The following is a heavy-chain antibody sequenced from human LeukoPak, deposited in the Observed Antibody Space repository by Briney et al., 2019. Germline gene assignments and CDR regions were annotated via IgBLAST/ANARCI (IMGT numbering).Heavy chain of an antibody. J-gene: IGHJ4*02. Sequence: PSETLSLTCTVSGDSINSLDLWSWVRQPPGKGLEWIGEMYLGGTTHSNPSVKSRVTISIDKSKNQFFLNLSSVTAADTAVYYCAGLVGRYSSGLYYYYFDYWGQGTLVTVSP. D-gene: IGHD3-22*01. CDR2: MYLGGTT. CDR1: GDSINSLDL. V-gene: IGHV4-4*02. CDR3: AGLVGRYSSGLYYYYFDY.